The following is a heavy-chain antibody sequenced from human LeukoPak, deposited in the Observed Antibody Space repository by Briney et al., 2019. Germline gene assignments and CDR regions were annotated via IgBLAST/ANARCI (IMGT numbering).Heavy chain of an antibody. CDR2: ITGSSGNR. CDR1: GFTFSSYA. Sequence: GGSLRLSCAASGFTFSSYAMSWVRQAPGKGLEWVSTITGSSGNRYYADSVNGRFTISRDNSKNTLYLQVNSLRAEDTAIYYCAKDPGLDVSSGWYTFILDFWGQGTPVTVSS. J-gene: IGHJ4*02. D-gene: IGHD6-19*01. CDR3: AKDPGLDVSSGWYTFILDF. V-gene: IGHV3-23*01.